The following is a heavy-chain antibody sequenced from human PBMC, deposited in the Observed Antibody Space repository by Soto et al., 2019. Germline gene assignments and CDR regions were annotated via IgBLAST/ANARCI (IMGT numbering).Heavy chain of an antibody. Sequence: SETLSLTCAVYGGSFSGYYWSWIRQPPGKGLEWIGEINHSGSTNYNPSLKSRVTISVDTSKNQFSLKLSSVTAADTAVYYCVLIVATKDYWGQGTLVTVSS. CDR1: GGSFSGYY. CDR2: INHSGST. CDR3: VLIVATKDY. D-gene: IGHD5-12*01. J-gene: IGHJ4*02. V-gene: IGHV4-34*01.